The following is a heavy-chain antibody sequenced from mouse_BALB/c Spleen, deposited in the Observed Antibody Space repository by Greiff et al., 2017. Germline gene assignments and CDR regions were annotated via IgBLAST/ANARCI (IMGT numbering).Heavy chain of an antibody. CDR3: ARGSYGYYFDY. CDR1: GFTFSSYA. J-gene: IGHJ2*01. Sequence: DVHLVESGGGLVKPGGSLKLSCAASGFTFSSYALSWVRQTPEKRLEWVASISSGGSTYYPDSVKGRFTISRDNARNILYLQMSSLRSEDTAMYYCARGSYGYYFDYWGQGTTLTVSS. CDR2: ISSGGST. V-gene: IGHV5-6-5*01. D-gene: IGHD3-3*01.